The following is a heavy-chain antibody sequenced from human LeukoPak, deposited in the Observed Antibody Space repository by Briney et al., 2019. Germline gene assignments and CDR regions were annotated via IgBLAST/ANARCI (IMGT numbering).Heavy chain of an antibody. CDR1: GYTFTGYY. V-gene: IGHV1-2*02. CDR3: AGDRGFAQLVNKTYYYYYMDV. Sequence: GASVKVSCKASGYTFTGYYMHWVRQAPGQGLEWMGWINPNSGGTNYAQKFQGRVTMTRDTSISTAYMELSRLRSVDTAVYYCAGDRGFAQLVNKTYYYYYMDVWGKGTTVTVSS. CDR2: INPNSGGT. D-gene: IGHD6-6*01. J-gene: IGHJ6*03.